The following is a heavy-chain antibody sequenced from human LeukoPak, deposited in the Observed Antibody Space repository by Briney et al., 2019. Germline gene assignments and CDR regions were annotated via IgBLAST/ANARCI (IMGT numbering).Heavy chain of an antibody. CDR3: ARVGLYSSGWTPWFDP. CDR2: ISAYNGNT. CDR1: GYTFTSYG. Sequence: ASVKVSCKASGYTFTSYGISWVRQAPGQGLEWMGWISAYNGNTNYAQKLQGRVTITTDTSTSTAYMELRSLRSDDTAVYYCARVGLYSSGWTPWFDPWGQGTLVTVSS. D-gene: IGHD6-19*01. J-gene: IGHJ5*02. V-gene: IGHV1-18*01.